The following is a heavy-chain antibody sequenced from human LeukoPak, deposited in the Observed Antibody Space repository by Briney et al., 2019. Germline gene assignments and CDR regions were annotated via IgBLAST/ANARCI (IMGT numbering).Heavy chain of an antibody. J-gene: IGHJ4*02. V-gene: IGHV4-59*01. Sequence: PSETLSLTCTVSGGSISSYYWSWIRQPPGKGLEWIGYIYYSGSTNCNPSLKSRVTISVDTSKNQFSLKLSSVTAADTAVYYCAAGFYDSSGYYYFDYWGQGTLVTVSS. CDR3: AAGFYDSSGYYYFDY. CDR1: GGSISSYY. D-gene: IGHD3-22*01. CDR2: IYYSGST.